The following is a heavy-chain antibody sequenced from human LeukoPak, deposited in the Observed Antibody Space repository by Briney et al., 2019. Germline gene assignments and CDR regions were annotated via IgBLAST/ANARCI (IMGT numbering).Heavy chain of an antibody. CDR2: FHNSRTT. CDR1: GVTISGFT. Sequence: SETLSFTCSGSGVTISGFTWIWNRQPPGQGLEWIGYFHNSRTTSYNPSLTGRVTISVEQAMGQISLKLNSVTAADTSVYYCARGHLGSCPWGEGTLVTVSS. V-gene: IGHV4-59*01. CDR3: ARGHLGSCP. D-gene: IGHD3-10*01. J-gene: IGHJ5*02.